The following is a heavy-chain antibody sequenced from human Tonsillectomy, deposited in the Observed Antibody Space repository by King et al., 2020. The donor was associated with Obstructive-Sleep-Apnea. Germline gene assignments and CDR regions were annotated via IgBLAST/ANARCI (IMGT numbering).Heavy chain of an antibody. CDR1: GFTFSSYG. CDR2: IWYDGSNE. J-gene: IGHJ5*02. CDR3: AKDGYYDGSGSRYDWFDP. Sequence: VQLVESGGGVVQPGRSLRLSCAASGFTFSSYGMHWVRQAPGKGLEWGAVIWYDGSNEYYADSVKGRFTISRDNSNNTLYLQMNSLRAEDTAVYYCAKDGYYDGSGSRYDWFDPWGQGTLVTVSS. D-gene: IGHD3-10*01. V-gene: IGHV3-33*06.